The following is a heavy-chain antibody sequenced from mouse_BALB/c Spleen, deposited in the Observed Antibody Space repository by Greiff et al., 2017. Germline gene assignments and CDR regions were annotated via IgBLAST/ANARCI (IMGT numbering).Heavy chain of an antibody. Sequence: EVMLVESGGDLVKPGGSLKLSCAASGFTFSSYGMSWVRQTPDKRLEWVATISSGGSYTYYPDSVKGRFTISRDNAKNTLYLQMSSLKSEDTAMYYCARQGGVRRRGAMDYWGQGTSVTVSS. D-gene: IGHD1-2*01. J-gene: IGHJ4*01. CDR3: ARQGGVRRRGAMDY. CDR1: GFTFSSYG. V-gene: IGHV5-6*01. CDR2: ISSGGSYT.